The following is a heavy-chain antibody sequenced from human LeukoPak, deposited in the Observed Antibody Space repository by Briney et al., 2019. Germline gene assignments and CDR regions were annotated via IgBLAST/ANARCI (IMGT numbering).Heavy chain of an antibody. CDR1: GFTFSSYG. V-gene: IGHV3-30*02. Sequence: GGSLRPSCAASGFTFSSYGMHWVRQAPGKGLEWVAFIRYDGSNKYYADSVKGRFTISRDNSKNTLYLQMNSLRAEDTAVYYCAKDQRYSYGCFHYWRQGTLVTVSS. CDR2: IRYDGSNK. J-gene: IGHJ4*02. CDR3: AKDQRYSYGCFHY. D-gene: IGHD5-18*01.